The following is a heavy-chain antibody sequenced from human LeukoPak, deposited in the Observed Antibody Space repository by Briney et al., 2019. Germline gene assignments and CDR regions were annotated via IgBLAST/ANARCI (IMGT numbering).Heavy chain of an antibody. CDR1: GGSISSSSYY. CDR2: IYYSGST. Sequence: SETLSLTCTVSGGSISSSSYYWGWLRQPPGKGLEWIGSIYYSGSTYYNPSLKSRVTISVDTSKNQFSLKLSSVTAADTAVYYCARHAYYDFWSGYYISGGSFDYWGQGTLVTVSS. V-gene: IGHV4-39*01. CDR3: ARHAYYDFWSGYYISGGSFDY. D-gene: IGHD3-3*01. J-gene: IGHJ4*02.